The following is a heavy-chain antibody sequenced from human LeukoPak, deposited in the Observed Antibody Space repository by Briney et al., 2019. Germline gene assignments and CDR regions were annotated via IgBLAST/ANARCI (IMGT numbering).Heavy chain of an antibody. CDR1: QFTFSHYG. CDR2: IWSDGSNQ. D-gene: IGHD4-11*01. V-gene: IGHV3-33*06. J-gene: IGHJ4*02. Sequence: GGSLTLSCVAPQFTFSHYGMHWVRQAPGKGLEWVAVIWSDGSNQYYADSVKGRFTISRDNSQNTVYLQMNSLRAADTGVYFCAKDAQRGFDYSNSLEYWGQGTLVTVSS. CDR3: AKDAQRGFDYSNSLEY.